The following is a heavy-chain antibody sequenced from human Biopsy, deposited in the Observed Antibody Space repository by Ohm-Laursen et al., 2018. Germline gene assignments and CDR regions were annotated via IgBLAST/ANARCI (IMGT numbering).Heavy chain of an antibody. V-gene: IGHV1-69*06. CDR2: IVPLFETT. D-gene: IGHD2-15*01. Sequence: SVKVSCKASGYNFDIYPLFWVRQAPGQGFEWMGGIVPLFETTDSAQKFQGRVTITADRSTTTAYIELSGLTSEDTAIYYCAKAGQTSGEYVVPRHFDSLGQGTRVTVSS. CDR1: GYNFDIYP. CDR3: AKAGQTSGEYVVPRHFDS. J-gene: IGHJ4*02.